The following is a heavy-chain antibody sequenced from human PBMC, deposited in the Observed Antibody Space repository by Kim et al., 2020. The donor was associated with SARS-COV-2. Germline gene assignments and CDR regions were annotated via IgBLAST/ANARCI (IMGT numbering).Heavy chain of an antibody. D-gene: IGHD6-6*01. CDR2: IWYDGSNK. CDR1: GFTFSSYG. V-gene: IGHV3-33*01. J-gene: IGHJ4*02. Sequence: GGSLRLSCAASGFTFSSYGMHWVRQAPGKGLEWVAVIWYDGSNKYYADSVKGRFTISRDNSTNTLYLQMNSLRAEDTAVYYCARVALAARHLDYWGQGTLVTVSS. CDR3: ARVALAARHLDY.